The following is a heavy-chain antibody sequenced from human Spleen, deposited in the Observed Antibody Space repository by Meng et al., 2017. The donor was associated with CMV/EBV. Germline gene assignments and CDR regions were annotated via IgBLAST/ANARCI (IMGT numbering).Heavy chain of an antibody. J-gene: IGHJ4*02. CDR1: GGTFSSYG. D-gene: IGHD2-2*01. CDR3: ARGRYCSSTSCYSFDY. V-gene: IGHV1-8*01. CDR2: MNPNSGNT. Sequence: ASVKVSCKASGGTFSSYGISWVRQAPGQGLEWMGWMNPNSGNTGYAQKFQGRVTMTRNTSISTAYMELSSLRSEDTAVYYCARGRYCSSTSCYSFDYWGQGTLVTVSS.